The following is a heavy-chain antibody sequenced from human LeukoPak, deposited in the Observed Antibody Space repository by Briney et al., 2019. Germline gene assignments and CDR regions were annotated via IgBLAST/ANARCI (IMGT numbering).Heavy chain of an antibody. CDR3: ARDRRSYYGSGSPGWFDP. Sequence: SVKGRFTISRDNTKNPLYLQMNSLRAEDTAVYYCARDRRSYYGSGSPGWFDPWGQGTLVTVSS. D-gene: IGHD3-10*01. V-gene: IGHV3-21*01. J-gene: IGHJ5*02.